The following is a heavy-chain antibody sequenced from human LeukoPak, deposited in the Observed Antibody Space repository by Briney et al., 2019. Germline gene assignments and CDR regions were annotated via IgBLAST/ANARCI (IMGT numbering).Heavy chain of an antibody. CDR2: IRHDGSTK. D-gene: IGHD6-13*01. V-gene: IGHV3-7*03. J-gene: IGHJ4*02. CDR1: GFPFYSYW. CDR3: ARSVPYGTPWYGRSDC. Sequence: PGGSLRLSCTASGFPFYSYWMTWVRQTPGKGLEWVANIRHDGSTKYYVDSVKGRFTISRDNAMNSLYLQMDSLRVEDTAIYYCARSVPYGTPWYGRSDCWGQGTQVTVSS.